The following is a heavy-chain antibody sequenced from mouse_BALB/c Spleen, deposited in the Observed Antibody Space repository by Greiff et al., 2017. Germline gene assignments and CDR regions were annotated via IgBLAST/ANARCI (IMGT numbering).Heavy chain of an antibody. D-gene: IGHD1-1*01. V-gene: IGHV2-9-2*01. Sequence: VKLMESGPGLVAPSQSLSITCTVSGFSLTSYDISWIRQPPGKGLEWLGVIWTGGGTNYNSAFMSRLSISKDNSKSQVFLKMNSLQTDDTAIYYCVRAYYYGSSFYYFDYWGQGTTLTVSS. J-gene: IGHJ2*01. CDR2: IWTGGGT. CDR3: VRAYYYGSSFYYFDY. CDR1: GFSLTSYD.